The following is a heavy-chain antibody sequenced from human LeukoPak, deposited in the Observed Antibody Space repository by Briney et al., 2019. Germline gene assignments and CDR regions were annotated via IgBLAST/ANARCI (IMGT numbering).Heavy chain of an antibody. J-gene: IGHJ3*02. CDR3: ASTFRDDDDSSRPDAFDI. D-gene: IGHD3-22*01. Sequence: PSETLSLTCAVSGGSISSGGYSWSWIRQPPGKGLEWIGYIYHSGSTYYNPSLKSRVTISVDRSKNQFSLKLSSVTAADTAVYYCASTFRDDDDSSRPDAFDIWGQGTMVTVSS. CDR2: IYHSGST. V-gene: IGHV4-30-2*01. CDR1: GGSISSGGYS.